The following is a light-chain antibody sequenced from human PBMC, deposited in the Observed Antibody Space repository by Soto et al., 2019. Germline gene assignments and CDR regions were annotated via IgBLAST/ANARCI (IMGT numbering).Light chain of an antibody. Sequence: QSLLTQPPSASGSPGQSVTISCTGTSSDVGSYNYVSWYQQHPDQAPKLMLYEVTKRPSGVPDRFSGSKSGNTASLTVAGLQAEDEADYYCSLYVDNNNLLFGGGTKLTVL. CDR1: SSDVGSYNY. CDR2: EVT. J-gene: IGLJ2*01. CDR3: SLYVDNNNLL. V-gene: IGLV2-8*01.